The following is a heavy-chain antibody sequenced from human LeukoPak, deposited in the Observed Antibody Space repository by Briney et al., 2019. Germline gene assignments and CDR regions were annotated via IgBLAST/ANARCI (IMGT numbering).Heavy chain of an antibody. J-gene: IGHJ4*02. CDR3: ARRLTTATFDY. D-gene: IGHD4-11*01. CDR1: GYSFNNYW. Sequence: GESLKISCEGSGYSFNNYWIVWVRQMPGEGLAWMGIIYPGDSDTRYSPSFQGLVTISVDKSISTAYLQWSSLKASDTAMYYCARRLTTATFDYWGQGTLVTVSS. V-gene: IGHV5-51*01. CDR2: IYPGDSDT.